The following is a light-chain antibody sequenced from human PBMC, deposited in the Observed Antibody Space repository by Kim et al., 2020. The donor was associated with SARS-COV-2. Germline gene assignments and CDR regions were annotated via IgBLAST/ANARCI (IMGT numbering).Light chain of an antibody. J-gene: IGLJ2*01. Sequence: GRRVTISCTGGSTNIGAGYDVHWYQQVPGTAPKLLIFANDNRPSGVPDRFSGSKSDTSASLAITGLQTEDEADYYCQSYDSRLTVVFGGGTQLTVL. CDR3: QSYDSRLTVV. CDR2: AND. CDR1: STNIGAGYD. V-gene: IGLV1-40*01.